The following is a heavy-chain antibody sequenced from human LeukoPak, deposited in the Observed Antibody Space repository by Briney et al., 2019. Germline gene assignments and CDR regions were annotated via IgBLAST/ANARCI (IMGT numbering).Heavy chain of an antibody. CDR3: ARGGRAFDV. CDR2: TQYKYKYYN. V-gene: IGHV6-1*01. CDR1: GDSVSSNSAF. J-gene: IGHJ3*01. Sequence: SQTLSLTCAISGDSVSSNSAFWNWIRQSPSRGLEGLGRTQYKYKYYNDYAVSVQSRISINPDTSKNQFSLQLNSVTPEDTAVYYCARGGRAFDVWGQGTVVTVSS.